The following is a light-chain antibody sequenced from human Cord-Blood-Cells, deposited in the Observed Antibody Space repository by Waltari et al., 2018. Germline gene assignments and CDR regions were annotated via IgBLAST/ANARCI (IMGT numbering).Light chain of an antibody. V-gene: IGKV3-20*01. CDR3: QQYGSSPPIT. J-gene: IGKJ3*01. CDR2: GAS. Sequence: EIVLTQSPGTLSLSPGERATLSCRASQSVSSSYLAWYQQKPGQATRLLIYGASSRATGIPDRFSGSWSGTDFTLTISRLEPEDFAVYYCQQYGSSPPITFGPGTKVDIK. CDR1: QSVSSSY.